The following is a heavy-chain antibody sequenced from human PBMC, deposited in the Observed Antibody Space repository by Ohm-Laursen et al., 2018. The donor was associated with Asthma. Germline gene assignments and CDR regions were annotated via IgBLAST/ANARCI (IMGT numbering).Heavy chain of an antibody. CDR3: ARVGYSSGWYSY. CDR2: ISYDGSNK. D-gene: IGHD6-19*01. CDR1: GFTFSSYG. J-gene: IGHJ4*02. V-gene: IGHV3-30*03. Sequence: SLRLSCSASGFTFSSYGMHWVRQAPGKGLEWVAVISYDGSNKYYADSVKGRFTISRDNSKNTLYLQMNSLRAEDTAVYYCARVGYSSGWYSYWGQGTLVTVSS.